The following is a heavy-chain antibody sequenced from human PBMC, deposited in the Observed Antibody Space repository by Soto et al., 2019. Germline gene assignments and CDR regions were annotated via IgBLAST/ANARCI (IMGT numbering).Heavy chain of an antibody. J-gene: IGHJ4*02. CDR1: GGSISSYY. CDR2: IYYSGST. V-gene: IGHV4-59*12. CDR3: ARVGVARELWYFDY. D-gene: IGHD1-26*01. Sequence: PSETLSLTCTVSGGSISSYYWSCIRQPPGKGLEWIGYIYYSGSTNYNPSLKSRVTISVDTSKNQFSLKLSSVTAADTAVYYCARVGVARELWYFDYWGQGTLVTVS.